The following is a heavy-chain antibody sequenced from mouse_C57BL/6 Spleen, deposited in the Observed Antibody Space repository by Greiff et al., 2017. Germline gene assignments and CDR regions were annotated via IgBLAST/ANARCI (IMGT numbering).Heavy chain of an antibody. Sequence: QVQLQQSGAELARPGASVKMSCKASGYTFTSYTMHWVKQRPGQGLEWIGYINPSSGYTKYNQKFKDKATLTADKSSSTAYMQLSSLTSEDSAVYYCATRGYGSSYDYAMDDWGQGTSVTVAS. J-gene: IGHJ4*01. CDR2: INPSSGYT. V-gene: IGHV1-4*01. CDR3: ATRGYGSSYDYAMDD. CDR1: GYTFTSYT. D-gene: IGHD1-1*01.